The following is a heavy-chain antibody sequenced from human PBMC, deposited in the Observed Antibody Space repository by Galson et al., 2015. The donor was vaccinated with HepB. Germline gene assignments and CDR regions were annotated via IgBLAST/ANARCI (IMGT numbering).Heavy chain of an antibody. V-gene: IGHV1-2*02. J-gene: IGHJ5*02. CDR2: INPNSGGT. Sequence: SVKVSCKASGYTFTGYYMHWVRQAPGQGLEWMGWINPNSGGTNYAQKFQGRVTMTRDTSISTAYMELSRLRSDDTAVYYCAREISYVDTLINWVDPWGQGTLVTVSS. D-gene: IGHD5-18*01. CDR1: GYTFTGYY. CDR3: AREISYVDTLINWVDP.